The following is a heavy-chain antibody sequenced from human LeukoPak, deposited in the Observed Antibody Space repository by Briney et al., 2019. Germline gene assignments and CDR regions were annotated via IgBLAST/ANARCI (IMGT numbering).Heavy chain of an antibody. D-gene: IGHD3-22*01. V-gene: IGHV3-30-3*01. CDR3: ARDPDSSGYPNWFDP. Sequence: GGSLRLSCAASGFTFRSYSMHWVRQTPGKGLEWVAVILYDGSNEYYADSVKGRFTISRDNSKNTLYLQMNSLRAEDTAVYYCARDPDSSGYPNWFDPWGQGTLVTVSS. CDR2: ILYDGSNE. CDR1: GFTFRSYS. J-gene: IGHJ5*02.